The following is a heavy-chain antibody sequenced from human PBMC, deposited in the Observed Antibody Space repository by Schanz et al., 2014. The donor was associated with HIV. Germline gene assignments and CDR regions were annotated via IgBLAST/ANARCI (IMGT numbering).Heavy chain of an antibody. J-gene: IGHJ4*02. V-gene: IGHV1-18*01. CDR3: AKEAVTTCFDY. D-gene: IGHD4-4*01. CDR2: ISGYNGNA. CDR1: GGTFSSSA. Sequence: QVQLVQSGAEVKKPGSSVKVSCKASGGTFSSSAISWVRQAPGQGLEWMGWISGYNGNANYARKVQGRVTMTTDTSTNTVYLELRSLRSDDTAVYYCAKEAVTTCFDYWGQGTLVTVSS.